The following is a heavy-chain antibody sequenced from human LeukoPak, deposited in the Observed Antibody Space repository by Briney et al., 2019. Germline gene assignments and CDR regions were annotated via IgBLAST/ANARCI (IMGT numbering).Heavy chain of an antibody. CDR3: ARKGLTKPLSVAVDFDS. CDR1: GVSFSGYY. D-gene: IGHD6-19*01. Sequence: SETLSLTCAVYGVSFSGYYWSWIRQPPGKGLEWIAEIDHSGRTNFNRSLKSRVTISVDTSKNHFSLKLSSVTAADTAVYYCARKGLTKPLSVAVDFDSWAQGTLVTVSS. J-gene: IGHJ4*02. CDR2: IDHSGRT. V-gene: IGHV4-34*01.